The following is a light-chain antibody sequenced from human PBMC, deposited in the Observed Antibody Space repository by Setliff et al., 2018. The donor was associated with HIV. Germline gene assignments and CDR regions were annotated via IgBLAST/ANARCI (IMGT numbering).Light chain of an antibody. V-gene: IGKV3-20*01. J-gene: IGKJ1*01. CDR1: QSLSSSY. CDR2: GAA. CDR3: QQYGSSLRT. Sequence: TLSLSPGERATLSCTASQSLSSSYIAWYQQKPGQAPRLLIYGAAYRATCIPDRFSGSGSGTDFTLTISRLEPEDFAVYYCQQYGSSLRTFGQGTKVDIK.